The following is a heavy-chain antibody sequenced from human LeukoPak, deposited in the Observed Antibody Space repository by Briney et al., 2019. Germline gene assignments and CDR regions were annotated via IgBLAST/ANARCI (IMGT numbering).Heavy chain of an antibody. Sequence: PGGSLRLSCAASGFTFSSYEMNWVRQAPGKGLEWVSYISSSGSTIYYAGSVKGRFTISRDNAKNSLYLQMNSLRAEDTAVYYCAGYGGSYPYYMDVWGKGTTVTISS. D-gene: IGHD1-26*01. J-gene: IGHJ6*03. V-gene: IGHV3-48*03. CDR2: ISSSGSTI. CDR3: AGYGGSYPYYMDV. CDR1: GFTFSSYE.